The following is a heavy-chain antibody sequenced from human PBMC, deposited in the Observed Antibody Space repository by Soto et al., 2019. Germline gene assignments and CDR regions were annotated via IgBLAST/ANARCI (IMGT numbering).Heavy chain of an antibody. Sequence: QVQLVESGGGVVQPGRSLRLSCAASGFTFSSYGMHWVRQAPGKGPEWVAVISYDGSNKYYADSVKGRFTISRDNSKNTLYLQMNSLRAEDTAVYYCAKDPLVWGQGTMVTVSS. J-gene: IGHJ3*01. V-gene: IGHV3-30*18. D-gene: IGHD3-16*02. CDR2: ISYDGSNK. CDR3: AKDPLV. CDR1: GFTFSSYG.